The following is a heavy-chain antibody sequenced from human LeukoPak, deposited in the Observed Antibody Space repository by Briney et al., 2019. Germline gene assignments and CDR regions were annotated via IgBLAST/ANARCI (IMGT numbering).Heavy chain of an antibody. J-gene: IGHJ4*02. V-gene: IGHV4-39*02. CDR2: IYYSGST. D-gene: IGHD2-2*01. CDR3: ARLGYCSSASCGPLDY. Sequence: SETLSLTCTVSGGSISSSGYYWGWIRQPPGKGLEWIGNIYYSGSTYYNPSLKSRVTISVDTSKNHFPLKLNSVTAADTALYYCARLGYCSSASCGPLDYWGQGTLVTVSS. CDR1: GGSISSSGYY.